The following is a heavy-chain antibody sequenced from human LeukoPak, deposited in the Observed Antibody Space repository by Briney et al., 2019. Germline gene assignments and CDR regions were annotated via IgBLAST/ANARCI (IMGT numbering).Heavy chain of an antibody. J-gene: IGHJ5*02. V-gene: IGHV3-23*01. Sequence: PGGSLRLSCAASGFTFSNYAMSWVRQAPGKGLEWVSAITASADNTYYAGSVKGRFTISRDNSRNTLFLQMNSLRAEDTAVYYCAKDPLMYSSSWYLNWFGPWGQGTLVTVSS. CDR1: GFTFSNYA. CDR3: AKDPLMYSSSWYLNWFGP. CDR2: ITASADNT. D-gene: IGHD6-13*01.